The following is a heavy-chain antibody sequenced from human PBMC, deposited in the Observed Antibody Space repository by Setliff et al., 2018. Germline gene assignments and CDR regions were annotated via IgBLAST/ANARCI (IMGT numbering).Heavy chain of an antibody. Sequence: SETLSLTCAVYGGSFSGYYWSWIRQPPGRGLELIGSIFYGGSTNYNPSLKSRVTISVDTSKNQFSLKLSSVTAADTAVYYCVRGRKAWHSSSWSTFDYWGQGTLVTVSS. J-gene: IGHJ4*02. CDR3: VRGRKAWHSSSWSTFDY. D-gene: IGHD6-13*01. CDR2: IFYGGST. CDR1: GGSFSGYY. V-gene: IGHV4-34*01.